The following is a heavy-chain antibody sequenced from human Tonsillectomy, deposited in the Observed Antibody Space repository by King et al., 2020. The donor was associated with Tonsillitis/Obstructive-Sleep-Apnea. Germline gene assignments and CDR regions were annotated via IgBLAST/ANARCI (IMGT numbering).Heavy chain of an antibody. V-gene: IGHV3-49*04. Sequence: EVQLVESGGGLVQPGRSLRLSCTASGFTFGEYAMSWVRQAPGKGLEWVGFIRSKAYGTTTEYAASVKGRFTISRDDSKSIAYLQMNSLKTEDTAVYYCTRAHYDFWSGYHPGYWGQGTLVTVSS. CDR2: IRSKAYGTTT. CDR3: TRAHYDFWSGYHPGY. CDR1: GFTFGEYA. D-gene: IGHD3-3*01. J-gene: IGHJ4*02.